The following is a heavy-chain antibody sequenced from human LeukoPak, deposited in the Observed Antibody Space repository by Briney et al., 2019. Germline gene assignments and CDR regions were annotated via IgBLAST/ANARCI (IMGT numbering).Heavy chain of an antibody. CDR3: ARWRGAQSEFDY. Sequence: PGGSLRLSCAASGFTFSSYSMNWVRQAPGKGLEWVSYISSSSSTIYYADSVKGRFTISRDNAENLLYLQMNSLRAEDTALYFCARWRGAQSEFDYWGQGTQVTVSS. J-gene: IGHJ4*02. CDR1: GFTFSSYS. D-gene: IGHD3-3*01. CDR2: ISSSSSTI. V-gene: IGHV3-48*04.